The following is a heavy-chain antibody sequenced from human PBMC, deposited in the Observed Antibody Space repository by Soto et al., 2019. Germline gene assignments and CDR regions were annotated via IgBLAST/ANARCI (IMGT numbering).Heavy chain of an antibody. CDR3: SRALQYYGFWSGYSRWFDP. Sequence: QVQLVQSGAEVKKPGASVKVSCKASGYTFTSYGISWVRQAPGQGLEWMGWISAYNGNTNYAQKLQGRVAMTTDASTSTAYMERRSLRSDDTAVYYCSRALQYYGFWSGYSRWFDPWGQGTLVTVSS. CDR2: ISAYNGNT. J-gene: IGHJ5*02. V-gene: IGHV1-18*04. D-gene: IGHD3-3*01. CDR1: GYTFTSYG.